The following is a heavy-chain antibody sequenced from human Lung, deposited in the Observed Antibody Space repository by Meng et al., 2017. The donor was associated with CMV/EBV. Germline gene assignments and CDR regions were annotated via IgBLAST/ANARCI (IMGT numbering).Heavy chain of an antibody. CDR3: AKVKVTAALLDSFDI. Sequence: GGSLRLXCAASGFTFSSFSSYAMHWVRQAPGKGLEWVASIPYDRSNKYYTDSVKGRFTISRDNSKNALYLHMNSMRTDDTAVYYFAKVKVTAALLDSFDIWXQGTXVTVSS. V-gene: IGHV3-30*02. CDR1: GFTFSSFSSYA. D-gene: IGHD2-2*01. J-gene: IGHJ3*02. CDR2: IPYDRSNK.